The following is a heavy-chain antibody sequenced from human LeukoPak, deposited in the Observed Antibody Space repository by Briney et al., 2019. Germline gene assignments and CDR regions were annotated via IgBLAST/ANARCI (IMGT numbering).Heavy chain of an antibody. CDR2: IYYSGST. J-gene: IGHJ4*02. Sequence: PSETLSLTCTVSGGSIRSYYWSWIRQPPGKGLEWIGYIYYSGSTNYNPSLKSRVTISVDTSKNQFSLKLSSVTAANTAVYYCARDRYGDYVADYWGQGTLVTVSS. D-gene: IGHD4-17*01. CDR1: GGSIRSYY. CDR3: ARDRYGDYVADY. V-gene: IGHV4-59*01.